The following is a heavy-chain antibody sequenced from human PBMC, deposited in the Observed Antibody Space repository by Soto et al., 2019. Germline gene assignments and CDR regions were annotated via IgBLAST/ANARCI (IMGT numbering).Heavy chain of an antibody. CDR2: ISSSGDST. J-gene: IGHJ3*02. CDR3: AKELSTSSGRGGLQI. Sequence: ESGGGLVQPGGSLRLSCAASGFTFSNYAMNWVRQAPGKGLEWVSVISSSGDSTSYTDSVKGRFTISRDHSKNTLYLQMNSLRAEDTAIFYCAKELSTSSGRGGLQIWGQGTMVSVSS. D-gene: IGHD6-19*01. V-gene: IGHV3-23*01. CDR1: GFTFSNYA.